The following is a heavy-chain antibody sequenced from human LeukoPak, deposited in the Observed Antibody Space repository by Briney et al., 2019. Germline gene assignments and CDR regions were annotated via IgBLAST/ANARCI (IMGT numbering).Heavy chain of an antibody. CDR3: VREPDGPKYYDFWSDYYYYGMDV. D-gene: IGHD3-3*01. Sequence: ASVKVSCTASGYTFTSYYMHWVRQAPGQGLEWMGIINPSGGSTSFAQKFQGRVTMTRDTSTSTVYMELSSLRSEDTAVYYCVREPDGPKYYDFWSDYYYYGMDVWGQGTTVTVSS. CDR1: GYTFTSYY. V-gene: IGHV1-46*01. J-gene: IGHJ6*02. CDR2: INPSGGST.